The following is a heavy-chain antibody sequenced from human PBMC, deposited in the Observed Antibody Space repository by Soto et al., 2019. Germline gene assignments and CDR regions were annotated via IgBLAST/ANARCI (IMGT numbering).Heavy chain of an antibody. CDR1: GGSISGYY. V-gene: IGHV4-59*01. J-gene: IGHJ4*02. CDR2: ISYSGST. Sequence: PSETLSLTCTVSGGSISGYYWSWIRQPPGKGLEWIGYISYSGSTNYNPSLKSRVTTSLDTSKKQFSLKLSSVTAADTAVYYCARTGSQKSTGFDYWGQGTLVTVSS. D-gene: IGHD1-1*01. CDR3: ARTGSQKSTGFDY.